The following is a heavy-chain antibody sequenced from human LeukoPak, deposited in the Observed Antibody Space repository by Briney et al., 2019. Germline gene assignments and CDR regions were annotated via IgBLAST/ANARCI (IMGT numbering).Heavy chain of an antibody. CDR3: ATDLLDY. CDR2: IRKKTDDVTT. D-gene: IGHD2-15*01. J-gene: IGHJ4*02. V-gene: IGHV3-15*01. CDR1: GFTFSDAW. Sequence: GGSLRLSCAASGFTFSDAWMSWVRQAPGKGLEWVSRIRKKTDDVTTEYAAPVKGRFTISRDDSKNTVYLQMNSLKSDDTAIYYCATDLLDYWGQGILVTVSS.